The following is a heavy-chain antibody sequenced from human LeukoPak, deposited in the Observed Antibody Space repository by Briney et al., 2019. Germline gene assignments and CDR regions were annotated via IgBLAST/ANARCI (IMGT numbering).Heavy chain of an antibody. Sequence: ASVKVSCKASGYTFTGYYTHWVRQAPGQGLEWMGWINPNSGGTNYAQKFQGRVTMTRDTSISTAYMGLSRLRSDDTAVYYCASKLDPSSSWYGYYYYGMDVWGQGTTVTVSS. D-gene: IGHD6-13*01. CDR2: INPNSGGT. J-gene: IGHJ6*02. CDR3: ASKLDPSSSWYGYYYYGMDV. V-gene: IGHV1-2*02. CDR1: GYTFTGYY.